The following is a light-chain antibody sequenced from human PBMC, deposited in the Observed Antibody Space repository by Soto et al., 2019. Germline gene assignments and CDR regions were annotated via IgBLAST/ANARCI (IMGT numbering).Light chain of an antibody. CDR3: QQYGSTPLT. J-gene: IGKJ4*01. CDR1: QTVRNNY. CDR2: GAS. V-gene: IGKV3-20*01. Sequence: EFVLTQSPGTLSLSPGERATLSCRASQTVRNNYLAWYQQKPGQSPRLLIYGASNRASGIPDRFSGSASGADFTLSIARLEPEDFAMYYCQQYGSTPLTFGGGTKVDIK.